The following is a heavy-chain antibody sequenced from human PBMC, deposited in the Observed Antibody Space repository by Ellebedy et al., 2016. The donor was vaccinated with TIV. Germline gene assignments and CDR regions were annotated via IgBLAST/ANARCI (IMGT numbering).Heavy chain of an antibody. D-gene: IGHD2-8*01. J-gene: IGHJ6*03. CDR2: ISGSDAST. CDR1: GFNFSDYY. CDR3: AGGYCINGVCYTGYYYYSMDV. Sequence: GGSLRLXCTASGFNFSDYYMAWIRQAPGKGLEWVSLISGSDASTYYADSMKGRFTISRDNSKNTLYLQMNSLRAEDTAVYYCAGGYCINGVCYTGYYYYSMDVWGKGTTVTVSS. V-gene: IGHV3-23*01.